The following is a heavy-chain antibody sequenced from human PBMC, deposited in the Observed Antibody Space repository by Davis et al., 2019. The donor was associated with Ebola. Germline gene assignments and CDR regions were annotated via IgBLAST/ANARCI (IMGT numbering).Heavy chain of an antibody. J-gene: IGHJ3*02. D-gene: IGHD7-27*01. Sequence: SVKVSCKASGGTFSSYTFSWVRQAPGQGLEWMGRSIPILDIANYAQKFQGRVTITADKSTSTAYMELSSLRSDDTAVFYCATSTGDRAWAFNIWGQGTMVTVSS. CDR1: GGTFSSYT. CDR3: ATSTGDRAWAFNI. V-gene: IGHV1-69*02. CDR2: SIPILDIA.